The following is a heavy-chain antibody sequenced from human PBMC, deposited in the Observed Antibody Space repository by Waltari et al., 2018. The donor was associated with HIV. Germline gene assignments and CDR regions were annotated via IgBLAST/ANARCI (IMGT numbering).Heavy chain of an antibody. Sequence: QVQLQQWGAGLLKPSETLSLTCAVYGPSFSNNHWTWIRQTPGKGLEWIGEINDGGSTNYTPSLGRRFTMSGDRSKNQFSLKLKSVTAADTAVYYCATYIILATGTHFDSWGQGTQVIVST. CDR3: ATYIILATGTHFDS. V-gene: IGHV4-34*02. CDR2: INDGGST. CDR1: GPSFSNNH. J-gene: IGHJ4*02. D-gene: IGHD3-16*01.